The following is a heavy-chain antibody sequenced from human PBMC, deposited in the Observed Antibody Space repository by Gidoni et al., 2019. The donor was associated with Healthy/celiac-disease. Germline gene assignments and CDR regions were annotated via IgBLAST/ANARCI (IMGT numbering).Heavy chain of an antibody. CDR1: GYTFTSYY. Sequence: QVQLVQSGAEVTKPGASVQVSCNASGYTFTSYYMHWVRQAPGQGLEWMGIINPSGGSTSYAQKFKGRVTMTRETSTSTVYMELSSLRSEDTAVYYCARGDIVVVVAATSGWFDPWGQGTLVTVSS. V-gene: IGHV1-46*01. CDR3: ARGDIVVVVAATSGWFDP. J-gene: IGHJ5*02. CDR2: INPSGGST. D-gene: IGHD2-15*01.